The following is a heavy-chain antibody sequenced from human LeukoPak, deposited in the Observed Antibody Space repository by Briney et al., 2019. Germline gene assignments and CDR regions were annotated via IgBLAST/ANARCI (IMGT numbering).Heavy chain of an antibody. Sequence: PGGSLRLSCAASGFTFNYYAMSWVRQAPGKGLEYVSAISSNGGSTYYANSVKGRFTISRDNSKNTLYLQMGSLRAEDMAVYYCARGHYTDPPNYLFWGYGYYWGQGTLVTVSS. CDR2: ISSNGGST. D-gene: IGHD2/OR15-2a*01. J-gene: IGHJ4*02. CDR1: GFTFNYYA. CDR3: ARGHYTDPPNYLFWGYGYY. V-gene: IGHV3-64*01.